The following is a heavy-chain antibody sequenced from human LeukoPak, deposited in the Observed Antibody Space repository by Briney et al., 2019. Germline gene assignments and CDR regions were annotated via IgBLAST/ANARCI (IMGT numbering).Heavy chain of an antibody. D-gene: IGHD5/OR15-5a*01. CDR2: ITNSGNSK. Sequence: GGSLRLSCAASEFTFSSYSMNWVRQAPGKGLEWVSYITNSGNSKSYADSVKGRFTISRDDSKNTLWLQMNSLRAEDTAVYYCAKDRIVSSIFFYYYYGMDVWGQGTTVTVSS. CDR3: AKDRIVSSIFFYYYYGMDV. J-gene: IGHJ6*02. V-gene: IGHV3-48*01. CDR1: EFTFSSYS.